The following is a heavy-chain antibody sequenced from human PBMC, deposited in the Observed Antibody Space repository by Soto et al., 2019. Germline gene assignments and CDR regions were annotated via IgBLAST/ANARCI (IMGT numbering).Heavy chain of an antibody. V-gene: IGHV1-18*04. CDR2: ISGYSGNA. D-gene: IGHD4-17*01. J-gene: IGHJ4*01. CDR1: GYIFSDYG. Sequence: QVQVMQSGAEVKKPGDSVKVSCKTSGYIFSDYGINWVRQAPGQGLEWMGWISGYSGNANLAQKCQGRVTMTTDKSTRTAYMELRRRRSDDTAEYYCAKRTSGTTWGESDYWGHGTLVTVAS. CDR3: AKRTSGTTWGESDY.